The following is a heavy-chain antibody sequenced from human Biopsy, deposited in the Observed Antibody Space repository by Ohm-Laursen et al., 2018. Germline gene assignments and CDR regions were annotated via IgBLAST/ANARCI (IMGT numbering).Heavy chain of an antibody. CDR1: GFSISSGYY. V-gene: IGHV4-38-2*02. D-gene: IGHD3-9*01. CDR2: VYDSGKS. CDR3: ARDRFDLLTPNWFDP. J-gene: IGHJ5*02. Sequence: TLSLTCAVSGFSISSGYYWGWIRQPPGKGLEWIGSVYDSGKSYYNPSLKSRVTISVDVSKSQFSLKLSSVTAADTAVYYCARDRFDLLTPNWFDPWGQGTLVTVSS.